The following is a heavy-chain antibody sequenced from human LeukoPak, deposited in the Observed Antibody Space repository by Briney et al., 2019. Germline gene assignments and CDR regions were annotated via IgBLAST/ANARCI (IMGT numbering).Heavy chain of an antibody. V-gene: IGHV3-7*01. CDR3: ASPIVVVVAASPTDY. J-gene: IGHJ4*02. D-gene: IGHD2-15*01. CDR1: GFTFTSYW. Sequence: GGSLRLSCAASGFTFTSYWMSWVRQAPGKGLEWVANMKQDGSEIYYVDSVKGRFTISRDNAKNSLYLQMNSLRAEDTAVYYCASPIVVVVAASPTDYWGQGTLVTVSS. CDR2: MKQDGSEI.